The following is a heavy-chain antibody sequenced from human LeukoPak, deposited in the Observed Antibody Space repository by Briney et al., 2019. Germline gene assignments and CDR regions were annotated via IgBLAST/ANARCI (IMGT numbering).Heavy chain of an antibody. V-gene: IGHV1-2*02. CDR2: INPNSGGT. Sequence: ASVKVSCKASGYTFTGYYMHWVRQAPGQGLEWMGWINPNSGGTNYAQKFQGRVTMTRDTSISTAYMELSRLRSDDTAVYYCARAFNSIQPLDYWGQGTMVTVSS. J-gene: IGHJ3*01. CDR1: GYTFTGYY. D-gene: IGHD4-11*01. CDR3: ARAFNSIQPLDY.